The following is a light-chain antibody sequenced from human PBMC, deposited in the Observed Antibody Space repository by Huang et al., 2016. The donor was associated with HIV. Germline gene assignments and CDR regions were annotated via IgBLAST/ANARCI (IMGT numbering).Light chain of an antibody. V-gene: IGKV1-39*01. CDR1: QNINKY. CDR3: QQSVKTPRT. Sequence: DIQITQSPSSLSASVGDRVTITCRASQNINKYLNWYQQQPGKAPKLLISGASTLQSGVPSSVSGRGSGTDFTLTISSLQPEDSAVYFCQQSVKTPRTFGQGTKLEI. J-gene: IGKJ2*01. CDR2: GAS.